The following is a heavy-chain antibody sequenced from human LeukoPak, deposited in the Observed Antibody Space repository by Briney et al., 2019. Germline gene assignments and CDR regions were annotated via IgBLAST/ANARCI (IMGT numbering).Heavy chain of an antibody. CDR1: GFTFSSYA. CDR2: ISYDGSNK. D-gene: IGHD3-3*01. CDR3: ARGELTIFGVVIPFDY. J-gene: IGHJ4*02. Sequence: PGRSLRLSCAASGFTFSSYAMHWVRQAPGKGLEWVAVISYDGSNKYYADSVKGRFTISRDNSKNTLYLQMNSLRAEDTAVYYCARGELTIFGVVIPFDYWGQGTLVTVSS. V-gene: IGHV3-30-3*01.